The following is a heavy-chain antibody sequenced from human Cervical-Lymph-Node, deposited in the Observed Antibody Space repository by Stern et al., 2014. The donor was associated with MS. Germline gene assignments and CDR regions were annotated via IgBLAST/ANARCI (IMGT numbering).Heavy chain of an antibody. CDR1: GYTFTSYG. CDR2: ITTHNGNP. CDR3: ARSSSWYFDF. J-gene: IGHJ4*02. Sequence: QVQLVQSGNEVKKPGASVKVSCTASGYTFTSYGISWVRQVPGQGLEWMGWITTHNGNPDYAQKVQDRVTLTTDTSTNTAYMELRSLRSDDTAVYYCARSSSWYFDFWGQGTLVTVSS. V-gene: IGHV1-18*01. D-gene: IGHD6-13*01.